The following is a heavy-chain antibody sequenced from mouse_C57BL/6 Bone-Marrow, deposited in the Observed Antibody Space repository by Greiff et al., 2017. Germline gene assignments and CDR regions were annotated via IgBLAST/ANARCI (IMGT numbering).Heavy chain of an antibody. V-gene: IGHV1-50*01. Sequence: QVQLQQPGAELVMPGASVKLSCKASGYTFTSYWMHWVKQRPGQGLEWIGEIDPSDSYTNYNQKFKGKATLTVDPSSSTAYMQLSSLTSEDSAVYYCARGYPWFAYWGQGTLVTVSA. CDR2: IDPSDSYT. J-gene: IGHJ3*01. CDR1: GYTFTSYW. CDR3: ARGYPWFAY. D-gene: IGHD2-2*01.